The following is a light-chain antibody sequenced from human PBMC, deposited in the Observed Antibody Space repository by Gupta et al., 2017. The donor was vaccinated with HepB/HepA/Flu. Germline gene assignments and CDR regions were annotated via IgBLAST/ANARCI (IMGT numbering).Light chain of an antibody. CDR3: QSADSSGTYRV. J-gene: IGLJ1*01. CDR2: KDS. V-gene: IGLV3-25*03. Sequence: SSELTQPPSVSVPPGQTARITCSGDALPKQYAYWYQQKPGQAPVRGIYKDSERPSGIPERFSGSSSGTKVTFTISGVQAEDEADYYCQSADSSGTYRVFGTGTKLTVL. CDR1: ALPKQY.